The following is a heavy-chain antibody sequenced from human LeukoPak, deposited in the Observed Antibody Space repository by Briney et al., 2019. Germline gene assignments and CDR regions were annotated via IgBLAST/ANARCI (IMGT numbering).Heavy chain of an antibody. CDR1: GFTFSNYD. Sequence: GGSLRLSCAASGFTFSNYDMSWVRQAPGKGLEWVSSVSGSSTSTYYADSVKGRFTISRDNSKDTLYLQMNSLRAEDMAVYYCAKETQDYSSDYWGQGTLVTVSS. V-gene: IGHV3-23*01. J-gene: IGHJ4*02. CDR2: VSGSSTST. D-gene: IGHD4-11*01. CDR3: AKETQDYSSDY.